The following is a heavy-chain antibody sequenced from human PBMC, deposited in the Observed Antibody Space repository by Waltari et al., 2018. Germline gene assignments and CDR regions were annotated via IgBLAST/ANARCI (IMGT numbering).Heavy chain of an antibody. CDR2: IYYSGST. Sequence: QLQLQESGPGLVKPSETLSLTCTVSGGSISRSSYYWGWIRQPPGKGLEWIGSIYYSGSTYYNPSLKSRVTISVDTSKNQFSLKLSSVTAADTAVYYCARHAKYSSSSPFDYWGQGTLVTVSS. CDR3: ARHAKYSSSSPFDY. D-gene: IGHD6-6*01. CDR1: GGSISRSSYY. V-gene: IGHV4-39*01. J-gene: IGHJ4*02.